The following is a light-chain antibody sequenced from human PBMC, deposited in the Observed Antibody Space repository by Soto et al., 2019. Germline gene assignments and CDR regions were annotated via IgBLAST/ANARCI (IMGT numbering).Light chain of an antibody. Sequence: DMQLTQSPPFLSASVGDRVTISCRASQDMNTHIAWYQQKPGKAPKLLIYGASTLQSGVPSRFRGSESGAVFTLTISSLQPEDFATYYCQQLHSYPITFGQGTRLEIK. CDR3: QQLHSYPIT. CDR2: GAS. V-gene: IGKV1-9*01. CDR1: QDMNTH. J-gene: IGKJ5*01.